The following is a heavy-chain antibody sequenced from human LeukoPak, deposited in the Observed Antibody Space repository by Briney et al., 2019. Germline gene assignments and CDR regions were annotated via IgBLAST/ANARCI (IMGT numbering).Heavy chain of an antibody. J-gene: IGHJ3*02. CDR2: ISGSGGST. D-gene: IGHD3-22*01. CDR1: GFTFSSYA. Sequence: GGSLRLSCAASGFTFSSYAMSWVRQAPGKGLEWGSAISGSGGSTYYADSVKGRFTISRDNSKNTLYLQMNSLRAEDTAVYYCAKDGISDYYDSSGYYYGYDAFDIWGQGTMVTVSS. CDR3: AKDGISDYYDSSGYYYGYDAFDI. V-gene: IGHV3-23*01.